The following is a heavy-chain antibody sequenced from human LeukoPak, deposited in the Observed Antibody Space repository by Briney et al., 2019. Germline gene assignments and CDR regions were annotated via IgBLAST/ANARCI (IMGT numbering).Heavy chain of an antibody. CDR2: INHSGST. Sequence: SETLSLTCAVYGVAFSGYYWSWTRQPPGKGLEWIGEINHSGSTNYNPSLKSRVTLSVDTSKTQFSLKLRSVTAADTAVYYCARCPTYCSSTSCLSYYYYMDVWGKGNTVTVS. CDR1: GVAFSGYY. D-gene: IGHD2-2*01. V-gene: IGHV4-34*01. J-gene: IGHJ6*03. CDR3: ARCPTYCSSTSCLSYYYYMDV.